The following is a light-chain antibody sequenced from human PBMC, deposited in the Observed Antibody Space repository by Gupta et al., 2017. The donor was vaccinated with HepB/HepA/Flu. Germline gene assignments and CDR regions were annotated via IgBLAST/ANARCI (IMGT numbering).Light chain of an antibody. CDR3: QQRSNWPRT. Sequence: EIVLTQSPATLSLSPGERATLSCRASQNIRTYAVWYQQKPGQAPRLIIYDAFNRATGIPARFSGSGSGTDFTLTISSLEPEDFAVYYCQQRSNWPRTFGPGTRLEIK. V-gene: IGKV3-11*01. CDR1: QNIRTY. CDR2: DAF. J-gene: IGKJ1*01.